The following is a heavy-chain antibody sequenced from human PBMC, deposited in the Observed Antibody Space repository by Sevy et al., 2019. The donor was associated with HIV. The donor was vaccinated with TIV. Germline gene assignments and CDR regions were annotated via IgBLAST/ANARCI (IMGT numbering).Heavy chain of an antibody. CDR3: AKVLHIVEIPAAIDYYYGMDV. CDR2: IRFDGSIK. J-gene: IGHJ6*02. Sequence: GGSLRLSCAASGFTFSTYGMHWVRQAPGKGLEWVAFIRFDGSIKYYRDSVKGRLTISRDSSKNTLYLQMNSLRAEDTVVYFCAKVLHIVEIPAAIDYYYGMDVWGQGTTVTVSS. D-gene: IGHD2-2*01. V-gene: IGHV3-30*02. CDR1: GFTFSTYG.